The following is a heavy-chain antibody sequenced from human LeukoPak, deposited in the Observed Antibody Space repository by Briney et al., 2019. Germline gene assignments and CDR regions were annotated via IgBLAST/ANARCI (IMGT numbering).Heavy chain of an antibody. CDR3: ASHIVGATGPPRGYYYYGMDV. D-gene: IGHD1-26*01. Sequence: GASVKVSYKASGGTFSSYAISWVRQAPGQGLEWMGGIIPIFGTANYAQKFQGRVTITADESTSTAYMELSSLRSEDTAVYYCASHIVGATGPPRGYYYYGMDVWGQGTTVPVSS. CDR1: GGTFSSYA. V-gene: IGHV1-69*13. CDR2: IIPIFGTA. J-gene: IGHJ6*02.